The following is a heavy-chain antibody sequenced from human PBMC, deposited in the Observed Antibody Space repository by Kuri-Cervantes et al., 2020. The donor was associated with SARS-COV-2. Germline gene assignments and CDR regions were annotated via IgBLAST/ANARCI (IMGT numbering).Heavy chain of an antibody. Sequence: GGSLSLSCAVSGYSISSGYYWGWVRQAPGKGLEWVANIKQDGSEKYYVDTVKGRFTISRDNAKNSLYLQMNSLRAEDTAVYYCAREALYCGGDCYSRGLGWFDPWGRGTLVTVSS. V-gene: IGHV3-7*01. D-gene: IGHD2-21*01. J-gene: IGHJ5*02. CDR3: AREALYCGGDCYSRGLGWFDP. CDR1: GYSISSGYY. CDR2: IKQDGSEK.